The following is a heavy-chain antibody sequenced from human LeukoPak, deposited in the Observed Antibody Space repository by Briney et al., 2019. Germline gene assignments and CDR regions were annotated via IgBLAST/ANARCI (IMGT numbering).Heavy chain of an antibody. CDR1: GGSISSYY. J-gene: IGHJ4*02. Sequence: PSETLSLTCTVSGGSISSYYWSWIRQPPGKGLEWIGFIYYSGSANYNPSLRSRVTISVDTSKNQFSLKLTSVTAADAAAYYCARGGIVVATDYWGQGTLVTVSS. D-gene: IGHD6-19*01. CDR3: ARGGIVVATDY. CDR2: IYYSGSA. V-gene: IGHV4-59*12.